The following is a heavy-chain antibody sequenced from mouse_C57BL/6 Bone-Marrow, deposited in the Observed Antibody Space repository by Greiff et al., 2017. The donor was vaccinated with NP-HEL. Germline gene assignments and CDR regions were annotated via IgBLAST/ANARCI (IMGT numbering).Heavy chain of an antibody. CDR3: ARSGGWYYWYFDV. Sequence: VQLQESGAELVRPGTSVKMSCKASGYTFTNYWIGWAKQRPGHGLEWIGDIYPGGGYTNYNEKFKGKATLTADKSSSTAYMQFSSLTSEDSAIYYCARSGGWYYWYFDVWGTGTTVTVSS. CDR1: GYTFTNYW. J-gene: IGHJ1*03. V-gene: IGHV1-63*01. D-gene: IGHD2-1*01. CDR2: IYPGGGYT.